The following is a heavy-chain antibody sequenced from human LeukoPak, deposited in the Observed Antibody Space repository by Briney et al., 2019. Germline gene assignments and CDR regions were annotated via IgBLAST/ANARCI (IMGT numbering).Heavy chain of an antibody. Sequence: SETLSLTCTVFGGSISSYYWSWIRQPPGKGLEWIGYIYYSGSTNYNPSLKSRVTISVDTSKNQFSLKLSSVTAADTAVYYCARDRSSGWYGYYFDYWGQGTLVTVSS. D-gene: IGHD6-19*01. V-gene: IGHV4-59*01. CDR1: GGSISSYY. CDR3: ARDRSSGWYGYYFDY. J-gene: IGHJ4*02. CDR2: IYYSGST.